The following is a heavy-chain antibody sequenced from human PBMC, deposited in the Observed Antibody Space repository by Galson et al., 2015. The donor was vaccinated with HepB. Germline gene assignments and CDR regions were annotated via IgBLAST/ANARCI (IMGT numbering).Heavy chain of an antibody. V-gene: IGHV1-69*02. J-gene: IGHJ4*02. D-gene: IGHD3-10*01. CDR3: ARGSWVRGVIDY. CDR2: IIPIVGIT. Sequence: SVKVSCKASGGTFNSYTISWVRQAPGQGLEWMGRIIPIVGITNYAQRFQGRVTITADKSTSTAYMKLSRLRSEDTAVYYCARGSWVRGVIDYWGQGTLVTVSS. CDR1: GGTFNSYT.